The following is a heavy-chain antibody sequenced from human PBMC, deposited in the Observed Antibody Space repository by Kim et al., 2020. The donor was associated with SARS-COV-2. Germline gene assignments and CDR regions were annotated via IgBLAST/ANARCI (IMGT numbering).Heavy chain of an antibody. D-gene: IGHD3-10*01. J-gene: IGHJ4*02. V-gene: IGHV3-30*04. CDR1: GFTFSSYA. CDR3: ARGRITMVRGVIISALADY. CDR2: ISYDGSNK. Sequence: GGSLRLSCAASGFTFSSYAMHWVRQAPGKGLEWVAVISYDGSNKYYADSVKGRFTISRDNSKNTLYLQMNSLRAEDTAVYYCARGRITMVRGVIISALADYWGQGTLVTVSS.